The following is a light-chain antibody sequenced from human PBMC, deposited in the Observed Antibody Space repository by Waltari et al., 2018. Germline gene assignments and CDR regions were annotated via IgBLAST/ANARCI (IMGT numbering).Light chain of an antibody. CDR3: QQYFDSLS. CDR1: QSVFHSSNSKSY. Sequence: DIVMSQSPDSLAVSLGERATFNCTSSQSVFHSSNSKSYLAWYQQKPGQPPKMIIYWASNRESGVPDRFSGSGSGTDFTLTISSLQAEDVAVYYCQQYFDSLSFGQGTKLEIK. V-gene: IGKV4-1*01. J-gene: IGKJ2*01. CDR2: WAS.